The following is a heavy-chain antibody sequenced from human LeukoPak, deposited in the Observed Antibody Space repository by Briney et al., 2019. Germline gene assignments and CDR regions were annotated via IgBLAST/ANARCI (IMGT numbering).Heavy chain of an antibody. D-gene: IGHD5-24*01. CDR1: GGSISSSSYY. J-gene: IGHJ4*02. CDR2: INHSGST. Sequence: PSETLSLTCTVSGGSISSSSYYWGWIRQPPGKGLEWIGEINHSGSTNYNPSLKSRVTISVDTSKNQFSLKLSSVTAADTAVYYCARRNKKWLPLRGGYYFDYWGQGTLVTVSS. V-gene: IGHV4-39*07. CDR3: ARRNKKWLPLRGGYYFDY.